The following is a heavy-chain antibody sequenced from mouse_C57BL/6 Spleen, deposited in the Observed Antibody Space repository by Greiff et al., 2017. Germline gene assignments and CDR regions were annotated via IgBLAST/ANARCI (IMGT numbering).Heavy chain of an antibody. CDR1: GYTFTDYN. CDR3: ARIYYDYDGHYYAMDY. V-gene: IGHV1-18*01. Sequence: VQLQQSGPELVKPGASVKIPCKASGYTFTDYNMDWVKQNHGKSLEWIGDINPNNGGTIYNQKFKGKATLTVDKSSSTAYMELRSLTSEDTAVYYCARIYYDYDGHYYAMDYWGQGTSVTVSS. J-gene: IGHJ4*01. CDR2: INPNNGGT. D-gene: IGHD2-4*01.